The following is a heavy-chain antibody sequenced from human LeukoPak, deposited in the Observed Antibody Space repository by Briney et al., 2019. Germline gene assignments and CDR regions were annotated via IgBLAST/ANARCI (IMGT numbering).Heavy chain of an antibody. J-gene: IGHJ4*02. CDR1: GFTFSSYW. CDR2: ISSNGGST. Sequence: PGGSLRLSCAASGFTFSSYWMSWVRQAPGKGLEYVSAISSNGGSTYYANSVKGRFTISRDNSKNTLYLQMGSLRAEDMAVYYCARLYGSGRYTKVGFDYWGQGTLVTVSS. V-gene: IGHV3-64*01. D-gene: IGHD3-10*01. CDR3: ARLYGSGRYTKVGFDY.